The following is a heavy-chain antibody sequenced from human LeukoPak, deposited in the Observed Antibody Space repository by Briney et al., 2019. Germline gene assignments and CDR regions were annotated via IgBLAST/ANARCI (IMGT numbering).Heavy chain of an antibody. V-gene: IGHV1-2*02. CDR3: ARSTATQYDFWSGYSYFDY. CDR2: INPNSGGT. J-gene: IGHJ4*02. Sequence: GASVKVSCKASGYTFTRYYMHWVRQAPGHGLEWMGWINPNSGGTNYAQKFQGRVTMTRDTSISTAYMELSRLRSDDTAVYYCARSTATQYDFWSGYSYFDYWGQGTLVTVSS. D-gene: IGHD3-3*01. CDR1: GYTFTRYY.